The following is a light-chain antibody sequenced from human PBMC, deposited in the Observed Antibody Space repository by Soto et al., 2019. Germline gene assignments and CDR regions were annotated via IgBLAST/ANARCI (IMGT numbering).Light chain of an antibody. CDR2: EDN. CDR1: SSDVGTYNL. V-gene: IGLV2-23*01. J-gene: IGLJ2*01. CDR3: CSYAGSNTDVV. Sequence: QSALTQPASVSGSPGQSITISCTGTSSDVGTYNLVSWYQQHPGKAPKLMIYEDNKRPTGVSNRFSGSKSDNTASRTISGLQAEDEADYYCCSYAGSNTDVVFGGGTKLTVL.